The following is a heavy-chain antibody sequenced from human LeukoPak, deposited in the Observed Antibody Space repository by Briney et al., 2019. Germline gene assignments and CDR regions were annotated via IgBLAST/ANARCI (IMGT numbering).Heavy chain of an antibody. CDR1: GFTFSRYA. CDR3: ARDIPWGGRYYGSGTLDY. J-gene: IGHJ4*02. D-gene: IGHD3-10*01. Sequence: GGSLRLSCAASGFTFSRYAMSWVRQAPGKGLEWVANIKQDGSEKYYVDSVKGRFTISRDNAKNSLYLQMNSLRAEDTAVYYCARDIPWGGRYYGSGTLDYWGQGTLVTVSS. V-gene: IGHV3-7*05. CDR2: IKQDGSEK.